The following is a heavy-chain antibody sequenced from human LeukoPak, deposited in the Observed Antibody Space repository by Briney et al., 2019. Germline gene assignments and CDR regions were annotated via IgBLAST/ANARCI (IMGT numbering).Heavy chain of an antibody. D-gene: IGHD3-10*01. J-gene: IGHJ4*02. CDR2: INHSGST. CDR1: GVSFISFR. V-gene: IGHV4-34*01. Sequence: SETLSLTCAVYGVSFISFRWNWVRQAPGKGLEWVGDINHSGSTNYNPSLTSRVTISVDPSKDQFSLNLSSVTAADTAVYYCARPSMVRGVIYYFDYWGQGTLVTGSS. CDR3: ARPSMVRGVIYYFDY.